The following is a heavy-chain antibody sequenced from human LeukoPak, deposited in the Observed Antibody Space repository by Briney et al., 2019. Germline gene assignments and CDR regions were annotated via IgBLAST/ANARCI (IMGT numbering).Heavy chain of an antibody. CDR2: IYYSGST. Sequence: SETLSLTCTVSGGSISSSSYYWGWIRQPPGKGLEWIGNIYYSGSTYYSPSLKSRVTISIDTSKNQFSLRLKSVTAADTAVYYCARDVQSGPQAELAFDIWGQGTMVTVSS. CDR1: GGSISSSSYY. J-gene: IGHJ3*02. D-gene: IGHD1-26*01. V-gene: IGHV4-39*07. CDR3: ARDVQSGPQAELAFDI.